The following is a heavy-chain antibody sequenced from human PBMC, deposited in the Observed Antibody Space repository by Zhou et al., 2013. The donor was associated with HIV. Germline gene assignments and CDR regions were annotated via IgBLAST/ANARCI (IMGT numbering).Heavy chain of an antibody. D-gene: IGHD2-2*01. CDR1: GYTFTDYY. Sequence: QVQLVQSGAEVKKPGASVKVSCKASGYTFTDYYIHWVRQAPGQGLEFMGWINPNNGGTDYVQNFQGRVTMTRDTSINTAYMELSRLRSDDTAVYYCASRVGGYCSSTSCAIENWFDPWGQGTLVTVSS. CDR2: INPNNGGT. V-gene: IGHV1-2*02. J-gene: IGHJ5*02. CDR3: ASRVGGYCSSTSCAIENWFDP.